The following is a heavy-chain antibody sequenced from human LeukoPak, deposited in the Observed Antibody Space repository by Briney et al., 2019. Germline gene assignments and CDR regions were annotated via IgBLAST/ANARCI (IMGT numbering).Heavy chain of an antibody. J-gene: IGHJ4*02. CDR1: GYTFTSYG. CDR2: INPNSGGT. V-gene: IGHV1-2*02. Sequence: ASVKVSCKASGYTFTSYGISWVRQAPGQGLEWMGWINPNSGGTNYAQKFQGRVTMTRDTSISTAYMELSRLRSDDTAVYYCARDNISGSSSPFDYWGQGTLVTVSS. CDR3: ARDNISGSSSPFDY. D-gene: IGHD1-26*01.